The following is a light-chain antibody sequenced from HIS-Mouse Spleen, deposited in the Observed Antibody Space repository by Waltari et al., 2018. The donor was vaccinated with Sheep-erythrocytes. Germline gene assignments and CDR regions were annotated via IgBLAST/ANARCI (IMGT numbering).Light chain of an antibody. CDR3: CSYAGSYNHV. Sequence: QSALTQPRPVSGSPGQSITISCTGTSSDDGAYNYVSWSQQHPGKAPKLMIYDVSKRPSGVPDRFSGSKSGNTASLTISGLQAEDEADYYCCSYAGSYNHVFATGTKVTVL. J-gene: IGLJ1*01. CDR2: DVS. V-gene: IGLV2-11*02. CDR1: SSDDGAYNY.